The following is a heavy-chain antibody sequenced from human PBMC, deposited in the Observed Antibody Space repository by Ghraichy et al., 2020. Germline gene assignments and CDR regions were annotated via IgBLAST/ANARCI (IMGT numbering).Heavy chain of an antibody. CDR3: ARADYGDFPCDY. V-gene: IGHV3-74*01. J-gene: IGHJ4*02. CDR1: GFTFSSYW. CDR2: INGDGSST. Sequence: GGSLRLSCAASGFTFSSYWMHWVRQAPGTGLVWVSRINGDGSSTSYADSVKGRFTISRDNAKNTLYLQMNSLRAEDAAVYFCARADYGDFPCDYWGQGTLATVSS. D-gene: IGHD4-17*01.